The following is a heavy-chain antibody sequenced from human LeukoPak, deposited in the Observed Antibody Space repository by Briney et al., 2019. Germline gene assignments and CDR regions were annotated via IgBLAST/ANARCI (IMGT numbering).Heavy chain of an antibody. J-gene: IGHJ4*02. D-gene: IGHD6-6*01. CDR2: IIPIFGTA. V-gene: IGHV1-69*05. CDR1: GGTFSSYA. Sequence: ASVKVSCKASGGTFSSYAISWVRQAPGQGLEWMGRIIPIFGTANYAQKFQGRVTITTDESTSTAYMELSSLRSEDTAVYYCAVTHHGATVRRPDSSSTVDYWGQGTLVTVSS. CDR3: AVTHHGATVRRPDSSSTVDY.